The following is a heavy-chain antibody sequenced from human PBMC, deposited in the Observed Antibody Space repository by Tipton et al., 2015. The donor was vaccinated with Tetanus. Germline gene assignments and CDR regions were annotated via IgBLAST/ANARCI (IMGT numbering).Heavy chain of an antibody. CDR1: GGTFSSYA. CDR2: IFPLYGTA. J-gene: IGHJ3*02. Sequence: QLVQSGPEVKKPGSSVRVSCKTSGGTFSSYAISWVRQARGQGLEWMGGIFPLYGTANYAPDFQGRVTLTADESTGTAYMELRSLTSDDTAIYYCTQDADVWGARKVFDMWGQGTMVTVSS. D-gene: IGHD3-16*01. V-gene: IGHV1-69*01. CDR3: TQDADVWGARKVFDM.